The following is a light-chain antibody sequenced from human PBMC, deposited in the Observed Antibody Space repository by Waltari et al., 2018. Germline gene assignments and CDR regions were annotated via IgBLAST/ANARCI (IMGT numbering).Light chain of an antibody. CDR2: GAS. Sequence: IVLTQSPVTLSSSPGERATLSCRASQSISSSLVWYQQKPGQPPRLLIFGASGRATGIPDRFSGSGSVTEFTLTISRLEPEDFAVYYCQQYDSSPLTFGQGTKVEIK. CDR3: QQYDSSPLT. J-gene: IGKJ1*01. V-gene: IGKV3-20*01. CDR1: QSISSS.